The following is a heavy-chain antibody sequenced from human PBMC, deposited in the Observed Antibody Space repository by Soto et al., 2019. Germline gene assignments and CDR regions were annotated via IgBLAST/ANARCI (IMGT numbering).Heavy chain of an antibody. CDR2: IYYSGST. Sequence: SETLSLTCTVSGGSISGYYWSWIRQPPGKGLEWIGYIYYSGSTDYRPSLKSRVTISVGTSKNQFSLKLTSVTAADTAVYYCARGLRFDYWGQGTLVTVSS. CDR1: GGSISGYY. V-gene: IGHV4-59*01. CDR3: ARGLRFDY. J-gene: IGHJ4*02.